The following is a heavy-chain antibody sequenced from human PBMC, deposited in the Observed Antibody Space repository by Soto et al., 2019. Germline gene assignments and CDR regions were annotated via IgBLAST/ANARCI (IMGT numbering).Heavy chain of an antibody. CDR3: ASGRLYAFDI. Sequence: SETLSLTCTVSGGSISSYYWSWIRQPPGKGLEWIGYIYYSGSTNYNPSLNSRVTISLDRSKNQFSLKLSSVAAADTAVYYCASGRLYAFDICGHGTMVTVSS. CDR2: IYYSGST. CDR1: GGSISSYY. J-gene: IGHJ3*02. V-gene: IGHV4-59*12. D-gene: IGHD1-1*01.